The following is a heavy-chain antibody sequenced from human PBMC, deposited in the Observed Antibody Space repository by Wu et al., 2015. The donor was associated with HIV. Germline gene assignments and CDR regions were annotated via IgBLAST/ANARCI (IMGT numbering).Heavy chain of an antibody. CDR1: GYSFSDYY. V-gene: IGHV1-18*04. D-gene: IGHD1-26*01. J-gene: IGHJ3*02. CDR2: ISAYNGNT. Sequence: QVQLVQSGSEVKKSGASVSVSCKASGYSFSDYYLHWVRQAPGQGLQWMGWISAYNGNTNYAQKLQGRVTMTTDTSTSTAYMELRSLRSDDTAVYYCARPMTGIVGAWDAFDIWAKGQWSPSLQ. CDR3: ARPMTGIVGAWDAFDI.